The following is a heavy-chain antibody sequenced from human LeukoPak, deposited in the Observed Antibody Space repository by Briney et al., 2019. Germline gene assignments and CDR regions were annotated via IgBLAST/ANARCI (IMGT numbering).Heavy chain of an antibody. CDR2: ISPYNGNT. Sequence: ASVKVSCKASRGTFSSYGISWVRQAPGQGLEWMGWISPYNGNTKCAQKFQGRVTVTTDTSTSTAYMELRSLRSDDTAVYYCASGYYSDGSGYSPADYWGQGTLVTVSS. J-gene: IGHJ4*02. CDR1: RGTFSSYG. CDR3: ASGYYSDGSGYSPADY. D-gene: IGHD3-22*01. V-gene: IGHV1-18*01.